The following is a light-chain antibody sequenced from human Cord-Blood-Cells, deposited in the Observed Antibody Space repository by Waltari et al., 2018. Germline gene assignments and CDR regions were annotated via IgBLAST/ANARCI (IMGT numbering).Light chain of an antibody. Sequence: EIVLTQSPATLSLSAGDRATLSCRASQSVSSSYLAWYQQQPGQAPRLLIYGASSRHTVIPDRFSGSRSGTDFTLTISRLEPEDFAVYYCQQYGSSPDTFGQGTKLEIK. V-gene: IGKV3-20*01. J-gene: IGKJ2*01. CDR2: GAS. CDR1: QSVSSSY. CDR3: QQYGSSPDT.